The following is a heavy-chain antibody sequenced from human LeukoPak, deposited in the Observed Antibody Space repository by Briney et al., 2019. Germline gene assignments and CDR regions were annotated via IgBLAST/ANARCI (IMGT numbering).Heavy chain of an antibody. CDR2: INPNSGGT. CDR1: GYTFTGSY. V-gene: IGHV1-2*02. CDR3: AGDFPEDFNWY. J-gene: IGHJ4*02. Sequence: ASVKVSCKASGYTFTGSYLHWVREAPGQGLEWMGWINPNSGGTKYAQKFQGRVTMTRDTSINTAYMELSRLTSDDTAVYYCAGDFPEDFNWYWGQGAQVTVSS. D-gene: IGHD2/OR15-2a*01.